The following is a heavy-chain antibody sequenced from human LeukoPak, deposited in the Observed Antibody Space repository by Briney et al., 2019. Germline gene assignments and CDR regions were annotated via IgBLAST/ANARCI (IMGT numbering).Heavy chain of an antibody. V-gene: IGHV1-24*01. D-gene: IGHD6-19*01. CDR1: GYTLTELS. CDR2: FDPEEGET. J-gene: IGHJ4*02. Sequence: ASVKVSCKVSGYTLTELSMHWERQAPGKGREWMGGFDPEEGETIYAQKFQGRVTMTEDTSTDTAYMELSSLRSEDTAVYYCATDPIAVAGNVDYWGQGTLVTVSS. CDR3: ATDPIAVAGNVDY.